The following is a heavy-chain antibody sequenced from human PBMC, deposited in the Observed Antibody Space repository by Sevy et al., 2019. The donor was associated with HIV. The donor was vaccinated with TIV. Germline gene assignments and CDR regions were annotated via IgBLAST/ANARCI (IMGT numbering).Heavy chain of an antibody. Sequence: SETLSLTCTVSGDSISGYYWNWIRQPPGKGLEWIGYIYYNGITNYSPSLKSRVTISVDTSNNHFSLKLSSLTAADPAVYYCARGWNGRAYPHYYYYYMDVWGKGATVTVSS. J-gene: IGHJ6*03. CDR2: IYYNGIT. CDR1: GDSISGYY. CDR3: ARGWNGRAYPHYYYYYMDV. D-gene: IGHD2-8*01. V-gene: IGHV4-59*01.